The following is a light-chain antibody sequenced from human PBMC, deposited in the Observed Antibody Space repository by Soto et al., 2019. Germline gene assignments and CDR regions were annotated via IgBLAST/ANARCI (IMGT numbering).Light chain of an antibody. CDR1: QSLLHSNGYNY. V-gene: IGKV2-28*01. CDR2: LVS. Sequence: DIVMTQSPLSLPVTPGESASFSCRSSQSLLHSNGYNYLDWCLQKPGQSPQLLIYLVSNRASGVPGRFSGSGSGTDFTLKISRVEAVDVGVYYCMQPLQTSTFGQGTRLEIK. J-gene: IGKJ5*01. CDR3: MQPLQTST.